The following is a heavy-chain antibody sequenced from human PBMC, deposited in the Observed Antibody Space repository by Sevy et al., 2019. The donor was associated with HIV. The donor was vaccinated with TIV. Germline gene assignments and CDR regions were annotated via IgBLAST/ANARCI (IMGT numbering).Heavy chain of an antibody. CDR2: ISSSSSTI. CDR1: GLSFRSYE. J-gene: IGHJ6*02. D-gene: IGHD3-10*01. V-gene: IGHV3-48*01. CDR3: ARVPSTGRYGMDV. Sequence: GGSLRLSCAASGLSFRSYELNWVRQAPGKGLEWVSYISSSSSTIYYADSVKGRFTISRDNAKNSLYLQMSSLRADDTALYYCARVPSTGRYGMDVWGQGTTVTVSS.